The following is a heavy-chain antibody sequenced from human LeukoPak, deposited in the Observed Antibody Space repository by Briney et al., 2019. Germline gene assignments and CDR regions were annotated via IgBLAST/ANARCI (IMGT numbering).Heavy chain of an antibody. CDR1: GGSISSYY. V-gene: IGHV4-4*07. J-gene: IGHJ5*02. CDR3: ARDSGTTGEVKFDP. CDR2: IYTSGSI. Sequence: SETLSLTCTVSGGSISSYYWSWIWQPAGKVLEWIGRIYTSGSITYNPSLKSRVSMSVDTSKNQFSLKLSSVTAADTAVYYCARDSGTTGEVKFDPWGQGTLVAVSS. D-gene: IGHD3-10*01.